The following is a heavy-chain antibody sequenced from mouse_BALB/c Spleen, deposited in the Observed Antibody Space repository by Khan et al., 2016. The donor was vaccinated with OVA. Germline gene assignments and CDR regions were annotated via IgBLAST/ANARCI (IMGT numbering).Heavy chain of an antibody. CDR1: GFTFSTYG. CDR3: ARLAYYYDGGGFAY. J-gene: IGHJ3*01. V-gene: IGHV5-6*01. D-gene: IGHD1-1*02. Sequence: EVELVESGGDLVKPEGSLKLSCAASGFTFSTYGMSWVRQTPDKRLEWVATISSGGSYTYYPDSVQGRFTISRDNAKNTLYLQMSSLKSEDTAMFYCARLAYYYDGGGFAYWGQGTLVTVSA. CDR2: ISSGGSYT.